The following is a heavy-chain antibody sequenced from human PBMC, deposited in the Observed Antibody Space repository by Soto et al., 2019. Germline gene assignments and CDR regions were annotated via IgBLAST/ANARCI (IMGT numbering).Heavy chain of an antibody. D-gene: IGHD3-22*01. Sequence: SETLSLTCAVSGYSISSSNWWGSIRQPAGKGLEWIGYIYYSGSTYYNPSLKSRVTMSVDTSKNQFSLKLSSVTAVDTAVYYCARNTVGHYDSSGPGAFDIWGQGTMVTVS. CDR3: ARNTVGHYDSSGPGAFDI. CDR1: GYSISSSNW. V-gene: IGHV4-28*01. J-gene: IGHJ3*02. CDR2: IYYSGST.